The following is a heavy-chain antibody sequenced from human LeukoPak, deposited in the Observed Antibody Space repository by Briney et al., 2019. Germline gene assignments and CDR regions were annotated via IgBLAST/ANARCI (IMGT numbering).Heavy chain of an antibody. CDR2: INSDGINT. V-gene: IGHV3-74*01. Sequence: GGSLRLSCAASGFTFSNYWMHWVRQAPGKGLVWVSRINSDGINTSYTDSVKGRFTISRDNAKNTLNLQMNSLRAEDTAVYYCARDLGQYYDTSDNWFDPWGQGTLVTVSS. D-gene: IGHD3-22*01. J-gene: IGHJ5*02. CDR3: ARDLGQYYDTSDNWFDP. CDR1: GFTFSNYW.